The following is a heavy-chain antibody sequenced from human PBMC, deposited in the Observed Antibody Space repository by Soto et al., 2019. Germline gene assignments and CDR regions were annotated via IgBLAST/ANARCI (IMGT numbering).Heavy chain of an antibody. CDR1: GFSFTNYE. Sequence: GWSLRLSCAVSGFSFTNYEMNWVLQAPGKGLEWIAYIGLSGDTIYYADSVKGLFTISRDHAKNSLELQMNSLRADDTALYYCDRESFSASPNFFDYCGRGTQVTVSS. CDR2: IGLSGDTI. CDR3: DRESFSASPNFFDY. J-gene: IGHJ4*02. V-gene: IGHV3-48*03. D-gene: IGHD3-16*01.